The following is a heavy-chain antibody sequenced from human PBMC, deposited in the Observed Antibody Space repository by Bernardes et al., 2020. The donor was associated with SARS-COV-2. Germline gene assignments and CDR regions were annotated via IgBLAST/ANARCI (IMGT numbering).Heavy chain of an antibody. D-gene: IGHD1-26*01. J-gene: IGHJ6*04. Sequence: ASVNVSCKPSRYTFNRFCFILLRQAPGQGLEWMGLFSAYNVNTNYPQKFQPRVTMTTATSTITASMELRNLRSDHTAVYYCARALGEQTLLPRSINQAVHYGMEVWGKGTTVTVSS. V-gene: IGHV1-18*01. CDR1: RYTFNRFC. CDR2: FSAYNVNT. CDR3: ARALGEQTLLPRSINQAVHYGMEV.